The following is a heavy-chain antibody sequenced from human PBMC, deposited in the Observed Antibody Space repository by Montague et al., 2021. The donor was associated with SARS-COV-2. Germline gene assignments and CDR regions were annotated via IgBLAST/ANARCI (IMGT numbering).Heavy chain of an antibody. Sequence: SETLSLTCTVSGGSISSSNYYWDWIRQPPGKGLEWIGSIYDSGSTYYNLSLKSRVTISVDTSKNHFSLKLSSVTAADTAVYYCARRGRRLLPVATAVGGFDCWGQGTMVTVSS. CDR1: GGSISSSNYY. CDR2: IYDSGST. CDR3: ARRGRRLLPVATAVGGFDC. J-gene: IGHJ3*01. V-gene: IGHV4-39*02. D-gene: IGHD5-12*01.